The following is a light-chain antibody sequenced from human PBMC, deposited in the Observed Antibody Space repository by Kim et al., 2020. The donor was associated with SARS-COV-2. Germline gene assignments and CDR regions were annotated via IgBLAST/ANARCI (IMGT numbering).Light chain of an antibody. V-gene: IGKV3-20*01. CDR2: GAS. J-gene: IGKJ2*01. Sequence: EIVLTQSPGTLSLSPGERATLSCRASQSVSSSYLAWYQQKPGQAPRLLIYGASSRATGIPDRFSGSGSGTDFTLTISRLEPEDFAVYYCQQYGSSAYTFGQWTRLEL. CDR1: QSVSSSY. CDR3: QQYGSSAYT.